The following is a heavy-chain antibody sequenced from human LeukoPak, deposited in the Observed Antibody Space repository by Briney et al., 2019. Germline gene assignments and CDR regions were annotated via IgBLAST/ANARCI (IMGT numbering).Heavy chain of an antibody. CDR1: GDSITSYY. CDR2: VYTSGST. CDR3: ARVDDDDGYSYGYYMDV. Sequence: PSETLSLTCTVSGDSITSYYWSWIRQPPGKGLEWIGCVYTSGSTNYNPSLKSRVAISIDTSKSQFSLKLTSVTAADTAVYYCARVDDDDGYSYGYYMDVWGKGTTVTVSS. V-gene: IGHV4-4*09. J-gene: IGHJ6*03. D-gene: IGHD5-18*01.